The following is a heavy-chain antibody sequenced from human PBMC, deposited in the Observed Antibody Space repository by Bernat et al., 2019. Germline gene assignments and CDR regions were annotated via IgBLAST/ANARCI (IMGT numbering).Heavy chain of an antibody. D-gene: IGHD1-7*01. CDR3: ARDGGGGTRSKSVDT. CDR1: GYSISSGYY. CDR2: IYHSGST. Sequence: QVQLQESGPGLVKPSETLSLTCAVSGYSISSGYYWGWIRQPPGKGLEWIGSIYHSGSTYYNPSLKSRVTISVDKSKNQFAMNLSSVTDADTAVYCGARDGGGGTRSKSVDTGGQGTLVT. V-gene: IGHV4-38-2*02. J-gene: IGHJ5*02.